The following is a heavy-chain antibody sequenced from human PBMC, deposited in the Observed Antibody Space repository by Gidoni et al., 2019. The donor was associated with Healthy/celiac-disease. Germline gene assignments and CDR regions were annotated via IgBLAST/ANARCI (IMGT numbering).Heavy chain of an antibody. J-gene: IGHJ3*02. CDR1: GGSISSSRYY. D-gene: IGHD2-21*01. Sequence: QLPLQESGTGLVKPSATLSLTCTVSGGSISSSRYYWGWIRQHPGKGLEGIGSIYYSGSTYYNPSLKSRVTISVDTSKNQFSLKLSSVTAVDTAVYYCARLWAFDIWGQGTIVTVSS. CDR3: ARLWAFDI. CDR2: IYYSGST. V-gene: IGHV4-39*01.